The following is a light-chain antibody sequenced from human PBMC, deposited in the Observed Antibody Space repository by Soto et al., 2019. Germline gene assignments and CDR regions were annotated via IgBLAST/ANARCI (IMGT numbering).Light chain of an antibody. CDR2: WAS. CDR1: QSVLYSSNNKNY. V-gene: IGKV4-1*01. Sequence: DIVMTQSPDSLTVSLGGRATINCRSSQSVLYSSNNKNYLAWYQQKAGQPPKLIIDWASTRASGVPDRFSGSGSGTDFTLTISSLQAEDVAVYYCQHYYSSWTFGQGTKVDIK. J-gene: IGKJ1*01. CDR3: QHYYSSWT.